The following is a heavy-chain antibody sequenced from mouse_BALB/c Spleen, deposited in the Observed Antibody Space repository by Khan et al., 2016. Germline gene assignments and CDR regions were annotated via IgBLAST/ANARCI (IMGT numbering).Heavy chain of an antibody. CDR1: GFAFSSYD. CDR3: ARHLITTATYFDY. J-gene: IGHJ2*01. D-gene: IGHD1-2*01. V-gene: IGHV5-12-1*01. CDR2: ISSGGGST. Sequence: EVELVESGGGLVKPGGSLKLSCAASGFAFSSYDMSWVRQTPEKRLEWVAYISSGGGSTYYPDTVKGRFPISRDNAKNTLYLQMSSLKSEDTAMYYCARHLITTATYFDYWGQGTTLTVAS.